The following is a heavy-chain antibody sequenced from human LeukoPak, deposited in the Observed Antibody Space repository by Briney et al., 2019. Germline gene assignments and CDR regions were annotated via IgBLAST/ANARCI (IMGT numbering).Heavy chain of an antibody. V-gene: IGHV3-48*03. J-gene: IGHJ4*02. D-gene: IGHD3-16*01. Sequence: PGGSLRLSCAASGLTFSSYEMNWVRQAPGKGLEWLSYISNSGGTIYYADSVKGRFTISRDDAKNSLYLQMNSLRAEDTAVYYCARGGLTFDYWGQGTLVTVSS. CDR2: ISNSGGTI. CDR3: ARGGLTFDY. CDR1: GLTFSSYE.